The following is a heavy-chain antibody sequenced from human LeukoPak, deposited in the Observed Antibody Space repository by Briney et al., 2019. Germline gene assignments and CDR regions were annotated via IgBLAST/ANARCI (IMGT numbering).Heavy chain of an antibody. CDR1: GYTFTDYY. Sequence: ASVKVSCKASGYTFTDYYMHWVRQAPGQGLEWMGWISAYNGNTNYAQKLQGRVTMTTDTSTSTAYMELRSLRSDDTAVYYCARDLFNAADYYYYGMDVWGQGTTVTVSS. D-gene: IGHD6-13*01. CDR2: ISAYNGNT. J-gene: IGHJ6*02. V-gene: IGHV1-18*04. CDR3: ARDLFNAADYYYYGMDV.